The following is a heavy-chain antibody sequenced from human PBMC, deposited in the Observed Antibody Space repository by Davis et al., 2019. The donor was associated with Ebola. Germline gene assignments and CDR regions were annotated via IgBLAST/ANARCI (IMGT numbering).Heavy chain of an antibody. V-gene: IGHV3-30*04. CDR2: ISYDGTNK. Sequence: GGSLRLSCAASGFTFGTYAMHWVRQAPGRGPEWVAVISYDGTNKYYADSVKGRFTISRDNSKNTLYLQVNSLRVEDTAVYYCAEIYWVRYGMDVWGQGTTVTVSS. D-gene: IGHD2-8*02. CDR3: AEIYWVRYGMDV. J-gene: IGHJ6*02. CDR1: GFTFGTYA.